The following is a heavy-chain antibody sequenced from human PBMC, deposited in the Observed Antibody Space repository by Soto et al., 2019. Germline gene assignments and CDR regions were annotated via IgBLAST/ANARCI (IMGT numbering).Heavy chain of an antibody. Sequence: EVHLVESGGALVQPGGSLRLSCAASGFTVSSNYMNWVRQAPGKGLEWVSIIYSGGHTYYADSVKGRFTVSRDHSKNTLFLQMNSLRAEDTAVYYCARGDEAVGGLLYWYFDLWGRGTLVTVSS. CDR3: ARGDEAVGGLLYWYFDL. CDR1: GFTVSSNY. CDR2: IYSGGHT. V-gene: IGHV3-66*01. D-gene: IGHD6-13*01. J-gene: IGHJ2*01.